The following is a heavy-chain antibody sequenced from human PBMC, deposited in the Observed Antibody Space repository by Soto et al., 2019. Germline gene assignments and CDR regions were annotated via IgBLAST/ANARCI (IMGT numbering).Heavy chain of an antibody. D-gene: IGHD5-18*01. J-gene: IGHJ4*02. CDR1: GGSFSGYY. CDR2: INHSGST. Sequence: SETLSLTCAVYGGSFSGYYWSWIRQPPGKGLEWIGEINHSGSTNYNPSLKSRVTISVDTSKNQFSLKLSSVTAADTAVYYCAREKGTAMVEYYFDYWGQGTLVTVSS. V-gene: IGHV4-34*01. CDR3: AREKGTAMVEYYFDY.